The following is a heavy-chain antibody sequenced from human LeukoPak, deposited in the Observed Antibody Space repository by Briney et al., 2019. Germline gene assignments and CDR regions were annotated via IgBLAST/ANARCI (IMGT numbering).Heavy chain of an antibody. CDR1: GGSFSGYY. CDR2: IYYSGST. V-gene: IGHV4-31*11. Sequence: SETLSLTCAVYGGSFSGYYWSWVRQHPGKGLEWIGYIYYSGSTYYNPSLKSRVTISVDTSKNQFSLKLSSVTAADTAVYYCTRGGLYYYDSSGYYVFDYWGQGTLVTVSS. D-gene: IGHD3-22*01. J-gene: IGHJ4*02. CDR3: TRGGLYYYDSSGYYVFDY.